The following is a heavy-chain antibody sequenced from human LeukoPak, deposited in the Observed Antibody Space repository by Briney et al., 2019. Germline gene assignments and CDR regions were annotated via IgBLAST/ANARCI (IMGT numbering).Heavy chain of an antibody. CDR1: GYSISSGYS. J-gene: IGHJ3*02. V-gene: IGHV4-38-2*02. Sequence: SETLSLTCTVSGYSISSGYSWGWIRQPPGKGLEWIGNIYYSGSTYYNPSLKSRVTISVDTSKNQFSLKLSSVTAADTAVYYCARGGGSSGWYGDAFDIWGQGTMVTVSS. CDR2: IYYSGST. D-gene: IGHD6-19*01. CDR3: ARGGGSSGWYGDAFDI.